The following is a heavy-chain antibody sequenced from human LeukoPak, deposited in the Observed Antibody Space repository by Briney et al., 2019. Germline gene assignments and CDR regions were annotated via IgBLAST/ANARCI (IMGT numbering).Heavy chain of an antibody. Sequence: SETLSLTCTVSGDSISTSSYYWGWIRQPPGKGLEWIGSVYYSGSTYHNPSLKSRVTISVDTSKNQFSLNLSSVTAADTAVYYCASHSYCSGGSCYSNPDAFDFWGQGTMVTVSS. D-gene: IGHD2-15*01. J-gene: IGHJ3*01. CDR1: GDSISTSSYY. CDR3: ASHSYCSGGSCYSNPDAFDF. CDR2: VYYSGST. V-gene: IGHV4-39*01.